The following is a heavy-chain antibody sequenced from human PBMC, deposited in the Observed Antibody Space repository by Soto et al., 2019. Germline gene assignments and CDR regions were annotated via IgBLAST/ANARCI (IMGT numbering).Heavy chain of an antibody. J-gene: IGHJ5*02. D-gene: IGHD2-15*01. Sequence: PSETLSLTCAVSGGSVNTYDWWTWVRQSPERGLEWIGSIYHSGSTYYNPSLKSRVTISVDTSKNQFSLKLSSVTAADTAVYYCARDQIGSHNSDWFDPWGQGTLVTVSS. CDR1: GGSVNTYDW. CDR3: ARDQIGSHNSDWFDP. CDR2: IYHSGST. V-gene: IGHV4-4*02.